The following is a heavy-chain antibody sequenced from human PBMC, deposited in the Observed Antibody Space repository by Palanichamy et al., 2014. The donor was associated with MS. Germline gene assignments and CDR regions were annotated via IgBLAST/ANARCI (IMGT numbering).Heavy chain of an antibody. Sequence: EVQLVESGGGFVQPGGSLRLSCAASGFSFIRYAMSWVRQAPGKGLEWVSTLSGSGDRTYYADSVKGRFTISRDNSKNTLYLQMNSLRAEDTAVYYCTKSIVVVIAISYAFDVWGQGTMVTVSS. V-gene: IGHV3-23*04. CDR2: LSGSGDRT. D-gene: IGHD2-21*01. CDR3: TKSIVVVIAISYAFDV. CDR1: GFSFIRYA. J-gene: IGHJ3*01.